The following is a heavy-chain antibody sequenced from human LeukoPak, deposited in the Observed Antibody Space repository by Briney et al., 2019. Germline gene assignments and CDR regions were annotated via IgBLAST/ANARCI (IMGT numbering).Heavy chain of an antibody. CDR1: GGSISSGGYS. V-gene: IGHV4-30-2*01. Sequence: SETLSLTCAVSGGSISSGGYSWSWIRQPPGKGLEWIGYIYHSGSTYYNPSLKSRVTISVDRSKNQFSLKLSSVTAADTAVYYRARVNGDYYFDYWGQGTLVTVSS. CDR2: IYHSGST. J-gene: IGHJ4*02. CDR3: ARVNGDYYFDY. D-gene: IGHD4-17*01.